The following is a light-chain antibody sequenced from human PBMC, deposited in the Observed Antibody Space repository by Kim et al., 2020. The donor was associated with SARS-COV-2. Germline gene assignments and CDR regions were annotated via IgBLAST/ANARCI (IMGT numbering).Light chain of an antibody. CDR3: QQRADWPPIT. J-gene: IGKJ5*01. CDR1: RSLSTF. Sequence: SPGETATLSCPASRSLSTFIAWYQHKPGQAPRLLIFDASNRAAGVPARFSGSGSGTDFTLTISSLEAEDFAVYYCQQRADWPPITFGQGTRLEIK. CDR2: DAS. V-gene: IGKV3-11*01.